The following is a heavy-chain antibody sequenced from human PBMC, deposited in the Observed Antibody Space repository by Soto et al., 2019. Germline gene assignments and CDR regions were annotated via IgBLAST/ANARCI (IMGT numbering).Heavy chain of an antibody. D-gene: IGHD3-22*01. CDR1: GGSISSGDYY. Sequence: SETLSLTCTVSGGSISSGDYYWSCIRQPPGKGLEWIGYIYYSGSTYYNPSLKSRVTISVDTSKNQFSLKLSSVTAADTAVYYCARELGDFYVSSGHRTSIDFWGQGTLVTVFS. CDR2: IYYSGST. CDR3: ARELGDFYVSSGHRTSIDF. V-gene: IGHV4-30-4*01. J-gene: IGHJ4*02.